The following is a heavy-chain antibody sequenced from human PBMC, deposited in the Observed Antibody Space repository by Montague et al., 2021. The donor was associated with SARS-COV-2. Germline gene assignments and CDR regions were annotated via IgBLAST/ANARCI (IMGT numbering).Heavy chain of an antibody. V-gene: IGHV4-39*01. CDR1: GASISSSENS. CDR3: ARHVTFGGVVVALDY. CDR2: IFYSGTT. D-gene: IGHD3-16*02. Sequence: SETLSLTCTVSGASISSSENSWGWIRQSPGKGLEWFGSIFYSGTTHFNPSLRSRIAISVDTSKNQFSLKVTSVTAADTAVYYCARHVTFGGVVVALDYWGQGNLVSVSS. J-gene: IGHJ4*02.